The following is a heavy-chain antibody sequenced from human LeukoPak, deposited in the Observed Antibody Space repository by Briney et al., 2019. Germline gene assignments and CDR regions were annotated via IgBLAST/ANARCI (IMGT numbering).Heavy chain of an antibody. Sequence: GGSLRLSCAASGFSFSDYYMSWVRQAPGKGLEWISYITNSGSTIYYAESVKGRFTISRDDAKNSLYLQMNDLRAEDTAVYYCARDRDCGTTTCSVDYWGQGTLVTVSS. CDR3: ARDRDCGTTTCSVDY. CDR2: ITNSGSTI. V-gene: IGHV3-11*01. D-gene: IGHD2-2*01. CDR1: GFSFSDYY. J-gene: IGHJ4*02.